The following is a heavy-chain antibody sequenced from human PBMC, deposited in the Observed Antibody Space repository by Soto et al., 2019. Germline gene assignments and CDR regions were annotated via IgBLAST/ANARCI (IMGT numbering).Heavy chain of an antibody. V-gene: IGHV3-23*01. CDR1: GSISTTTP. CDR2: ISGRGTNT. J-gene: IGHJ4*02. Sequence: PGGSLRFSCAASGSISTTTPLSWVRQAPGKGLEWVSTISGRGTNTYYADSVKGRFIISRENLKNTVNLQMNGLGVEDTAIYYCATSFRYFDNWGQGTRVTVSS. CDR3: ATSFRYFDN.